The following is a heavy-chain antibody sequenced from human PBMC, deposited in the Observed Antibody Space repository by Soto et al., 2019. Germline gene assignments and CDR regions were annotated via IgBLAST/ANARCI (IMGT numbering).Heavy chain of an antibody. D-gene: IGHD1-26*01. V-gene: IGHV1-69*06. CDR2: ITPIFGTA. Sequence: QVQLVQSGAEVKKPGSSVKVSCKASGGTFSSYAISWVRQAPGQGLEWMGGITPIFGTANYAQKFQGRVTITADKSTSTTYMELSSLRSEDTAVYYCASASGSYYYYYYGMDVWGQGTTVTVSS. J-gene: IGHJ6*02. CDR3: ASASGSYYYYYYGMDV. CDR1: GGTFSSYA.